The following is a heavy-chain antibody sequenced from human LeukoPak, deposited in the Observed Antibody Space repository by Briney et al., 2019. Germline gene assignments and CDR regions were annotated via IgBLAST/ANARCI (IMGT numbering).Heavy chain of an antibody. CDR1: GFTFSSYG. J-gene: IGHJ4*02. D-gene: IGHD3-22*01. V-gene: IGHV3-30*18. CDR3: AKGTRGYYDSSGYPDY. CDR2: ISYDGSNK. Sequence: GGSLRLSCAASGFTFSSYGMHWVRQAPGKGLEWVAVISYDGSNKYYADSVKGRFTISRDNSKNTLYLQMNSLRAEDTAVYYCAKGTRGYYDSSGYPDYWGQGTLVTVSS.